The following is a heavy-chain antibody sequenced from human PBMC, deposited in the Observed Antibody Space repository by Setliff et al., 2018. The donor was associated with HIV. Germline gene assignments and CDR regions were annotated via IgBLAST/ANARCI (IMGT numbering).Heavy chain of an antibody. D-gene: IGHD7-27*01. CDR2: INTDGSST. J-gene: IGHJ4*02. CDR3: ARDLIWGASDY. CDR1: GFTFSSHW. Sequence: PGESLKISCAASGFTFSSHWMHWVRQAPGKGLVWVSRINTDGSSTSYADSVKGRFTISRDNAKNTLYLQMNSLRAEDTAIYYCARDLIWGASDYWGEGTLVTVSS. V-gene: IGHV3-74*01.